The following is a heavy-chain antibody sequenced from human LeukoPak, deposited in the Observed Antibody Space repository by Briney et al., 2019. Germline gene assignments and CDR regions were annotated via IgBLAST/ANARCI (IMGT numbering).Heavy chain of an antibody. CDR2: INRSGST. J-gene: IGHJ4*02. CDR1: GGSFSGYY. V-gene: IGHV4-34*01. CDR3: ARGKYDSSGYPPPLRFFDY. Sequence: PSETLSLTCAVYGGSFSGYYWSWIRQPPGKGLEWIGEINRSGSTNYNPSLKSRVTISVDTSKNQFSLKLSSVTAADTAVYYCARGKYDSSGYPPPLRFFDYWGQGTLVTVSS. D-gene: IGHD3-22*01.